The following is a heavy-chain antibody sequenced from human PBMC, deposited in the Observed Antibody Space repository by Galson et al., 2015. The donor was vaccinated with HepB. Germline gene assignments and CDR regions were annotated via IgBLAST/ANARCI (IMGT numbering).Heavy chain of an antibody. CDR3: ARIGSGSYSDWYFDL. V-gene: IGHV5-51*01. CDR2: IYPGDSDT. D-gene: IGHD1-26*01. CDR1: GYSFTSYW. J-gene: IGHJ2*01. Sequence: QSGAEVKKPGESLKISCKGSGYSFTSYWIGWVRQMPGKGLEWMGIIYPGDSDTRYSPSFQGRVTISADKSISTAYLQWSSLKASDTAMYYCARIGSGSYSDWYFDLWGRGTLVTVSS.